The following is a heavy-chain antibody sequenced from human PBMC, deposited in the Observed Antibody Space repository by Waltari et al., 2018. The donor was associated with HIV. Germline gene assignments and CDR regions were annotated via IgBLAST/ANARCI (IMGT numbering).Heavy chain of an antibody. CDR2: IYTSGNT. D-gene: IGHD4-17*01. CDR1: GGSISSGSYY. Sequence: QVQLQESGPGLVKPSQTLSLTCTVSGGSISSGSYYWGWIRQAAGKGLAWIGRIYTSGNTNYRPSLKSRVTISVDTSKNQFSLKLSSVTAADTAVYYCARVDYGPNPYGMDVWGQGTTVTVSS. V-gene: IGHV4-61*02. CDR3: ARVDYGPNPYGMDV. J-gene: IGHJ6*02.